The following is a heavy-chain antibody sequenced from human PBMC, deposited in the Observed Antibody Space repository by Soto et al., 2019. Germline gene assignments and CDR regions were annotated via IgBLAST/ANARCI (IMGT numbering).Heavy chain of an antibody. CDR2: IWYDGSNK. J-gene: IGHJ4*02. CDR3: ARDRGTYYDFWSGYYSLGY. Sequence: GGSLRLSCAASGFTFSSYGMHWVRQAPGKGLEWVAVIWYDGSNKYYADSVKGRFTISRDNSKNTLYLQMNSLRAEETAVYYCARDRGTYYDFWSGYYSLGYWGQGTLVTVSS. V-gene: IGHV3-33*01. CDR1: GFTFSSYG. D-gene: IGHD3-3*01.